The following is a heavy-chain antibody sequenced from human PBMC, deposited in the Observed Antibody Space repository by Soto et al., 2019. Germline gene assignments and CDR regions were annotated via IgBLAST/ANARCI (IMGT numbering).Heavy chain of an antibody. CDR3: AKGNYYDSSGYYPPPFDY. Sequence: PGGSLRLSCAASGFTFSSYGMHWVRQAPGKGLEWVAVISYDGSNKYYADSVKGRFTISRDNSKNTLYLQMNSLRAEDTAVYYCAKGNYYDSSGYYPPPFDYWGQGTLDTVSS. D-gene: IGHD3-22*01. J-gene: IGHJ4*02. CDR1: GFTFSSYG. V-gene: IGHV3-30*18. CDR2: ISYDGSNK.